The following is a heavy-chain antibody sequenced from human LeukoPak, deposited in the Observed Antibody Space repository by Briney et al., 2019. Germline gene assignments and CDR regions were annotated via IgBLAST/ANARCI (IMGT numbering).Heavy chain of an antibody. CDR2: ISSSGTA. D-gene: IGHD4-17*01. J-gene: IGHJ6*04. CDR3: ARHAYGKGMYV. CDR1: GDSLSDNY. V-gene: IGHV4-59*08. Sequence: SETLSLTCTVSGDSLSDNYWGWIRQPPGKGLECVGYISSSGTAYNPSLKSRLTISKDTSKSQFSLTLSSVTAADTAVYYCARHAYGKGMYVWGKGTTVTVSS.